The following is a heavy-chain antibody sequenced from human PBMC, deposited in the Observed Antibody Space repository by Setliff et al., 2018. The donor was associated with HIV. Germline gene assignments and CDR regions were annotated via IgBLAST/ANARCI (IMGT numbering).Heavy chain of an antibody. V-gene: IGHV4-38-2*02. D-gene: IGHD4-17*01. CDR3: VRDDYGYNGKGFDY. Sequence: SETLSLTCTVSAYSIRNGYYWGWIRQSPGKGLEWIGTLYYDGSAYYNPSLKSRVTISIDTSNNQISLRLSSVTAADTAMYYCVRDDYGYNGKGFDYWGPGTLVTVSS. CDR1: AYSIRNGYY. CDR2: LYYDGSA. J-gene: IGHJ4*02.